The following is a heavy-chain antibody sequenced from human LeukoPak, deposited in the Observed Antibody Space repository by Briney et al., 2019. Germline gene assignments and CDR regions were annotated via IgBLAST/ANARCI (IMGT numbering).Heavy chain of an antibody. CDR2: ISSSSYI. V-gene: IGHV3-21*01. CDR1: GFTFSSYS. Sequence: GGSLRLSCAASGFTFSSYSMNWVRQAPGKGLEWVSSISSSSYIYYADSVKGRFTISRDNAKNSLYLQMNSLRAEDTAVYYCARDSRQMRAFDIWAKGQWSPSLQ. CDR3: ARDSRQMRAFDI. J-gene: IGHJ3*02.